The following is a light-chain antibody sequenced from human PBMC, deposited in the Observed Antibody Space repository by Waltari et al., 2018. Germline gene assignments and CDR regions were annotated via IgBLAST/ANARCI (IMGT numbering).Light chain of an antibody. CDR2: TND. CDR3: AAWDDSLNVWL. CDR1: SSNVEGNA. J-gene: IGLJ3*02. Sequence: QSVLTQPPSASGTPGQRVTISCLGSSSNVEGNAVSWFQQLPGTAPKLLSYTNDQRPSGVPDRFSGSKSGTSASLAISGLQSEDEAVYYCAAWDDSLNVWLFGGGTKVTAL. V-gene: IGLV1-44*01.